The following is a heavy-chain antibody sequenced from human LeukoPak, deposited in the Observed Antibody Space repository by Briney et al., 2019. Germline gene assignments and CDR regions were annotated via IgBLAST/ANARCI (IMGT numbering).Heavy chain of an antibody. D-gene: IGHD2-21*01. CDR1: GFTVSSNY. Sequence: GGSLRLSCAASGFTVSSNYMSWVRQAPGKGLEWVSVIYSGGSTYYADSVKGRFTISRDNSKNTLYLQMNSLRAEDTAVYYCAGWSLPASYFDYWGQGTLVTVSS. V-gene: IGHV3-53*01. CDR2: IYSGGST. J-gene: IGHJ4*02. CDR3: AGWSLPASYFDY.